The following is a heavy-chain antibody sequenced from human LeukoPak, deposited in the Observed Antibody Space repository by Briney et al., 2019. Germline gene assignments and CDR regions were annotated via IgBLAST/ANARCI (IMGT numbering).Heavy chain of an antibody. Sequence: GGSLRLSCAASGFTFSSYAMRWGRQAPGKGLEWVSTISGSGGGTYYADSVKGRFTISRDNSKNTLYLQMNSLRAEDTAVYYYAKDLYCSGGSCHDLSDYWGQGTLVTVSS. CDR1: GFTFSSYA. V-gene: IGHV3-23*01. CDR2: ISGSGGGT. CDR3: AKDLYCSGGSCHDLSDY. J-gene: IGHJ4*02. D-gene: IGHD2-15*01.